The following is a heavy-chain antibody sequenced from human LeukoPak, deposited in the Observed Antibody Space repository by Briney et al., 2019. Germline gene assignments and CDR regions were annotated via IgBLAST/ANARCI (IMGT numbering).Heavy chain of an antibody. CDR1: GFTFDDYG. D-gene: IGHD6-19*01. V-gene: IGHV3-9*01. CDR2: ISWNSGTV. CDR3: AKGGYSSGWYGDH. J-gene: IGHJ4*02. Sequence: GGSLRLSCAASGFTFDDYGMHWVRQAPGKGLEWVSGISWNSGTVVYADSVRGRFTISRDNAKNSVYLQMNSLKAEDTALYYWAKGGYSSGWYGDHWGQGTLVTVSS.